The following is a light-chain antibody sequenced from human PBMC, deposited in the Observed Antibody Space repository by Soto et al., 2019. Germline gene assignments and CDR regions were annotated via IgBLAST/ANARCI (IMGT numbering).Light chain of an antibody. CDR1: QSVSSSY. Sequence: EIVLTQSPGTLSMSPGERATLSCRASQSVSSSYLTWYQQKPGQSPRLVIYGASNRATGIPGRFSGSGSGTDFTLIISRLEPEDFAVYYCQQFGSSQYTFGPGTKLEIK. CDR2: GAS. CDR3: QQFGSSQYT. V-gene: IGKV3-20*01. J-gene: IGKJ2*01.